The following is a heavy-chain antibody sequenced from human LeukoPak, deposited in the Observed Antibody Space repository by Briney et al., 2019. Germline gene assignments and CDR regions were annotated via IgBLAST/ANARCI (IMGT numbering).Heavy chain of an antibody. CDR2: INPSGGDT. V-gene: IGHV1-46*01. J-gene: IGHJ4*02. CDR3: ARGKSDLGY. Sequence: GASVKVSCRASGYSFTIYYMHWVRQAPGQGLEWTGIINPSGGDTTYAQKFQGRVTMTRDTSTSTIYMELSSLRSEDTAVYYCARGKSDLGYWGQGTLVTVSS. CDR1: GYSFTIYY.